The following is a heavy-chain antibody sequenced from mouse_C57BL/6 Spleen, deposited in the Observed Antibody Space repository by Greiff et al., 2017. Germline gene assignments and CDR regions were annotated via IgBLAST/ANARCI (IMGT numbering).Heavy chain of an antibody. CDR3: ARHGATAPFAY. V-gene: IGHV5-9*01. J-gene: IGHJ3*01. D-gene: IGHD1-2*01. Sequence: EVQRVESGGGLVKPGGSLKLSCAASGFTFSSYTMSWVRQTPEKRLEWVATISGGGGNTYYPDSVKGRFTISRDNAKNTLYLQMSSLRSEDTALYYCARHGATAPFAYWGQGTLVTVSA. CDR2: ISGGGGNT. CDR1: GFTFSSYT.